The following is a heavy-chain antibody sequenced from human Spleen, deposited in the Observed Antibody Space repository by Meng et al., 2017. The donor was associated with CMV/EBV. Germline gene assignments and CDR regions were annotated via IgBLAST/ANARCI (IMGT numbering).Heavy chain of an antibody. Sequence: ASVKVSCKASGYTFTAHYFHWVRQAPGQGLEWMGWIHPHRGDTNYAQQFQGRVTLTRDTSINTGYMELSRLRSDDTAVYYCARAGYCSSTSCYYFDYWGQGTLVTSPQ. CDR2: IHPHRGDT. CDR1: GYTFTAHY. CDR3: ARAGYCSSTSCYYFDY. D-gene: IGHD2-2*01. J-gene: IGHJ4*02. V-gene: IGHV1-2*02.